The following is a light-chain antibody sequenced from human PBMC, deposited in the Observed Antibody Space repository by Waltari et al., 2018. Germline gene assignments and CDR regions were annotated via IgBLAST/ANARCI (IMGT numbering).Light chain of an antibody. CDR1: KLRNYY. CDR3: GSRDSRGNLIYV. J-gene: IGLJ1*01. CDR2: GKN. V-gene: IGLV3-19*01. Sequence: SSELTQDPAVSVALGQTVRITCQGDKLRNYYASWYQQRPGQAPVLVIYGKNNRPSGNPYRFACSSFGNTASLTITGAQAEDEAVYFCGSRDSRGNLIYVVGTGTRVTVL.